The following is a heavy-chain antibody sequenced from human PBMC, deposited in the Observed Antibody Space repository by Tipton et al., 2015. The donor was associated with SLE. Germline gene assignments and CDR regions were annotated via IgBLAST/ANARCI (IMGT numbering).Heavy chain of an antibody. CDR2: INHSGST. D-gene: IGHD3-3*01. CDR1: GGSFSGYY. V-gene: IGHV4-34*01. Sequence: LRLSCAVYGGSFSGYYWSWIRQPPGKGLEWIGEINHSGSTNYNPSLKSRVTISVDTSKNQFSLKLSSVTAADTAVYYCARAFLVWDFGSSPYYYYYGMDVWGQGTTVTVSS. J-gene: IGHJ6*02. CDR3: ARAFLVWDFGSSPYYYYYGMDV.